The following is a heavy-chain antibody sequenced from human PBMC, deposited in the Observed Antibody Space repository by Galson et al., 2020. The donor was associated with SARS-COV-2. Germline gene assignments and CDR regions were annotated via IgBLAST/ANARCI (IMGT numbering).Heavy chain of an antibody. CDR2: IDWGDDK. CDR1: GVSLNTTGMC. V-gene: IGHV2-70*11. Sequence: SGPTLVKPTQTLTLTCTFSGVSLNTTGMCVTWIRRPPGKALEWLARIDWGDDKYYSTSLKTGLTVSKDASKNQVVLTMTNMDPVDTATYYCARIRSGGSCYSLDAFDIWGQGTMVTVSS. CDR3: ARIRSGGSCYSLDAFDI. D-gene: IGHD2-15*01. J-gene: IGHJ3*02.